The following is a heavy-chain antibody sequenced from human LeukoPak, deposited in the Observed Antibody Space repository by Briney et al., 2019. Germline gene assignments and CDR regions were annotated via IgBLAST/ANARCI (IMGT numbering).Heavy chain of an antibody. D-gene: IGHD1-26*01. J-gene: IGHJ4*02. CDR1: GFTFSDYW. Sequence: GGSLRLSCAASGFTFSDYWMHWVRQAPGKGLVWVSRINTDGSFTRYADSVQGRFTISRDTAKDTLFLQMNSLRAEDTAVYYCAREAKVGGALQYWGQGILVTVSS. CDR3: AREAKVGGALQY. CDR2: INTDGSFT. V-gene: IGHV3-74*01.